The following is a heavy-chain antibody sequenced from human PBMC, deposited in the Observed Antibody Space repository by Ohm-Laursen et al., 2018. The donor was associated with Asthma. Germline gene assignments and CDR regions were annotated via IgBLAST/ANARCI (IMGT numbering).Heavy chain of an antibody. V-gene: IGHV3-7*05. J-gene: IGHJ6*02. D-gene: IGHD4-11*01. CDR2: IKEDGSEE. CDR3: AKFGRDYRSHGMDV. CDR1: GLSFSSSW. Sequence: SLRLSCTAFGLSFSSSWMTWVRQASGKGPEWVAHIKEDGSEESYLASVKGRFTISRDNAKNSLYLQMNSLRAEDTAVYYCAKFGRDYRSHGMDVWGQGTTVTVSS.